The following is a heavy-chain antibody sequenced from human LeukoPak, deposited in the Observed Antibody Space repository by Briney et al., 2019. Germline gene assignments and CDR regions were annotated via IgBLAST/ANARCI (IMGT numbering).Heavy chain of an antibody. D-gene: IGHD2-21*02. Sequence: GGSLRLSCAASGFTFSSYAMSWVRQAPGKGLEWVSAISGSGGSTYYADSVKGRFTIFRDNSKNTLYLQMNSLRAEDTAVYYCATDDFHYYYGMDVWGQGTTVTVSS. J-gene: IGHJ6*02. V-gene: IGHV3-23*01. CDR2: ISGSGGST. CDR3: ATDDFHYYYGMDV. CDR1: GFTFSSYA.